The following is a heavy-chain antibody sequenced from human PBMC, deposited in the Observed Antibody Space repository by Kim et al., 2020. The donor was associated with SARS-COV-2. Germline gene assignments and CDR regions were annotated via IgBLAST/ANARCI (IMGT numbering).Heavy chain of an antibody. V-gene: IGHV4-31*02. D-gene: IGHD2-2*01. CDR3: AVVPAAQGSYFDY. J-gene: IGHJ4*02. Sequence: YTPSRKSRVTISVDTSKNQFSLKLSSVTAADTAVYYCAVVPAAQGSYFDYWGQGTLVTVSS.